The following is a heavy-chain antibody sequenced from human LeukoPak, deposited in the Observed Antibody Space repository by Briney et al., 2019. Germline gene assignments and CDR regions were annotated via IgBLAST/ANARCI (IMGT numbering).Heavy chain of an antibody. CDR3: ARSMVRGPKRAFDI. CDR2: INHSGST. D-gene: IGHD3-10*01. CDR1: DDSITMYY. Sequence: SETLSLTCSVSDDSITMYYWSWIRQPPGKGLEWIGGINHSGSTNYNPSLKSRVTISVDTSKNQFSLKLSSVTAADTAVYYCARSMVRGPKRAFDIWGQGTMVTVSS. V-gene: IGHV4-34*01. J-gene: IGHJ3*02.